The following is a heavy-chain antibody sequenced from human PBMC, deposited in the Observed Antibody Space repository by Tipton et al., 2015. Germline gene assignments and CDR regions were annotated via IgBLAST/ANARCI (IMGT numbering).Heavy chain of an antibody. CDR2: IYYSGST. D-gene: IGHD3-3*01. CDR1: GGSVSSGTYY. Sequence: TPSLTCTVSGGSVSSGTYYWSWIRQPPGKGLEWIGYIYYSGSTNYNPSLKSRVTISVDTSKNQFSLKLRSVTAADTAVYYCARFRFDYFDYWGHGTLVTVSS. J-gene: IGHJ4*01. V-gene: IGHV4-61*01. CDR3: ARFRFDYFDY.